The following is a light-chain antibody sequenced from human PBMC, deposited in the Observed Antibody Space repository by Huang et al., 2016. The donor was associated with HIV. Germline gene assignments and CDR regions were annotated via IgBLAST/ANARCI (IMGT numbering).Light chain of an antibody. CDR3: QQRKYWPPIT. Sequence: ETVLTQSPATLSLSPGERATLSCRASQSVNSYLAWYQQKPGQTPRLLIYDASNRATGIPARFSGGGYGTDFTLTISSLEPEDFAVYYCQQRKYWPPITFGQGTRLEIK. V-gene: IGKV3-11*01. J-gene: IGKJ5*01. CDR1: QSVNSY. CDR2: DAS.